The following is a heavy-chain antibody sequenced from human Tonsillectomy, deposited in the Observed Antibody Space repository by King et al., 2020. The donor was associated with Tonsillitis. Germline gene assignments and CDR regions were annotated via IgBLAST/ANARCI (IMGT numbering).Heavy chain of an antibody. CDR2: IYWNDVV. J-gene: IGHJ4*02. V-gene: IGHV2-5*01. Sequence: TLQESGPTLVKPTQTLTLTCTFSGFSLTTSGVGVAWIRQPPRKALDWLADIYWNDVVNYSPSLKSRVTITKDTSKNQVVLTMTNMDPVDTATYFCAHRRIFSGFDYWAQGSRVTVSS. CDR3: AHRRIFSGFDY. CDR1: GFSLTTSGVG.